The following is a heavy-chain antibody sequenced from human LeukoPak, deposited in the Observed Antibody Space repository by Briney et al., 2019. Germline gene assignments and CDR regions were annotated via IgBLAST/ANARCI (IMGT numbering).Heavy chain of an antibody. D-gene: IGHD4-17*01. Sequence: GGSLRLSCAASGFTFSTYWMSWVRQAPGKGLEWVAVISYDGSNKYYADSVKGRFTISRDNSKNTLYLQMNSLGAEDTAVYYCARDEATVTTSLGYWGQGTLVTVSS. V-gene: IGHV3-30-3*01. CDR2: ISYDGSNK. CDR3: ARDEATVTTSLGY. J-gene: IGHJ4*02. CDR1: GFTFSTYW.